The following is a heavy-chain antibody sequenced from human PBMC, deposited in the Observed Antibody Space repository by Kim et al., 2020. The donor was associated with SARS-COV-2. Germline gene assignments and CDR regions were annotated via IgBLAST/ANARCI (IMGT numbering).Heavy chain of an antibody. CDR1: GFTFSSYA. D-gene: IGHD3-3*01. CDR2: ISGSGGST. Sequence: GGSLRLSCAASGFTFSSYAMSWVRQAPGKGLEWVSAISGSGGSTYYADSVKGRFTISRDNSKNTLYLQMNSLRAEDTAVYYCAKDLSYYDFWSGSPDYWGQGTLVTVSS. J-gene: IGHJ4*02. V-gene: IGHV3-23*01. CDR3: AKDLSYYDFWSGSPDY.